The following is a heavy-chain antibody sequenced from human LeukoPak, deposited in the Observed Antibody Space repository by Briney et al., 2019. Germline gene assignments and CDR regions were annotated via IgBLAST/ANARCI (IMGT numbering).Heavy chain of an antibody. J-gene: IGHJ4*02. CDR2: IYPGDSDT. CDR1: GYSFTSYW. Sequence: GESLKISCKGSGYSFTSYWISWVRQMPGKGLEWMGIIYPGDSDTRYSPSFQSQVTISADKSISTAYLQWSSLKASDTAMYYCARSNLPDYYDSSGYPDYWGQGTLVTVSS. D-gene: IGHD3-22*01. CDR3: ARSNLPDYYDSSGYPDY. V-gene: IGHV5-51*01.